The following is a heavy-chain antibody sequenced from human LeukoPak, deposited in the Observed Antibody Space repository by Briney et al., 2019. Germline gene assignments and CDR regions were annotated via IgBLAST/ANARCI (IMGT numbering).Heavy chain of an antibody. D-gene: IGHD3-22*01. CDR1: GFTFSDYY. V-gene: IGHV3-11*04. CDR3: ASALDYYDTRDIDY. Sequence: GGSLRLSCAASGFTFSDYYMSWIRQAPGKGLEWVSYISSSGSTIYYADSVKGRFTISRDNAKNSLYLQMNSLRAEDTAVYYCASALDYYDTRDIDYWGQGTLVTVSS. J-gene: IGHJ4*02. CDR2: ISSSGSTI.